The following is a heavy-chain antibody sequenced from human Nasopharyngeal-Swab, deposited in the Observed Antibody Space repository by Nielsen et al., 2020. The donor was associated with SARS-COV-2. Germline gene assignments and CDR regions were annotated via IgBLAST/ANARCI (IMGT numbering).Heavy chain of an antibody. J-gene: IGHJ4*02. Sequence: GESLKISCEASGFTFRDHAMTWVRQAPGKGLEWVSTISGSGNTHYADSVKGRFTISRDNSKSTLYLQMSSLRAEDTAVYYCAKGSYYPSYYFDYWGQGALVIVSS. CDR2: ISGSGNT. D-gene: IGHD1-26*01. CDR1: GFTFRDHA. CDR3: AKGSYYPSYYFDY. V-gene: IGHV3-23*01.